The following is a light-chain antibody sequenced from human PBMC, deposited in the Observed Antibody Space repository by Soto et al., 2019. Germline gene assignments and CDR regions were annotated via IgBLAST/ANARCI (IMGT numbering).Light chain of an antibody. CDR2: TAS. V-gene: IGKV1-39*01. J-gene: IGKJ1*01. CDR3: QRSFSTLWT. CDR1: QSISWY. Sequence: DIQMTQSPSSLSASVGDRVTVTCRASQSISWYLNWYQQKPGKAPKLLIYTASSLQSGVPSRFSGSGSGTDFTLTITSLQPEDFATYYCQRSFSTLWTFGQGTKVEIK.